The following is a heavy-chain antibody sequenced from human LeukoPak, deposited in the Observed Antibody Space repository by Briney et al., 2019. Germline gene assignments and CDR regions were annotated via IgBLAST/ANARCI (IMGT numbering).Heavy chain of an antibody. CDR1: GGSISSYY. CDR2: IYYSGST. D-gene: IGHD2-15*01. J-gene: IGHJ3*02. CDR3: ARGRYCSGGSCYPGAFDS. Sequence: SETLSLTCTVSGGSISSYYWSWIRQPPGKGLEWTGYIYYSGSTNYNPSLKSRVTISVDTSKNQFSLKLSSVTAADTAVYYCARGRYCSGGSCYPGAFDSWGQGTMVTASS. V-gene: IGHV4-59*01.